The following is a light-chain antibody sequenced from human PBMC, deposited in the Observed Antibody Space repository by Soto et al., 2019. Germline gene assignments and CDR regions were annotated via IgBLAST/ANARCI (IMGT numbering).Light chain of an antibody. V-gene: IGLV3-21*04. CDR2: YDS. CDR1: NIGSKS. J-gene: IGLJ2*01. CDR3: QVWDSSSDRDVV. Sequence: SYELTQPPSVSVAPGKTARITCGGNNIGSKSVHWYQQKPGQAPVLVIYYDSDRPSGIPERLSGSNSGNTATLTISRVEAGDEADYYCQVWDSSSDRDVVFGGGTKVTV.